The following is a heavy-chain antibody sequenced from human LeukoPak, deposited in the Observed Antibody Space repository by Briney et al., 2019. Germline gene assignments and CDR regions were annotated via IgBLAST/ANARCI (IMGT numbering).Heavy chain of an antibody. CDR3: ACLPLYCGGDCSGY. J-gene: IGHJ4*02. CDR2: INTNTGNP. CDR1: GYTFTSYA. V-gene: IGHV7-4-1*02. D-gene: IGHD2-21*02. Sequence: GASVKVSCKASGYTFTSYAMSWVRQAPGQGLEWMGWINTNTGNPTYAQGFTGRFAFSLDTSVSTAYLQISSLKAEDTAVYYCACLPLYCGGDCSGYWGQGTLVTVSS.